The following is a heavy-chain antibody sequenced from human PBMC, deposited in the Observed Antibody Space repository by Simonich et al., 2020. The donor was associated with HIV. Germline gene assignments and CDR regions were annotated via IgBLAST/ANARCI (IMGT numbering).Heavy chain of an antibody. J-gene: IGHJ4*02. CDR1: GDTFISYH. CDR3: AGEGAVAGKNPEGYLAH. Sequence: GAEVKKPGASVKVSCKASGDTFISYHMHWVRQAPGQGLEWIGIIKPSDGSTTYAQRFQGRVTMTRDTSTNMAYMDLSSLRSEDRAGYYGAGEGAVAGKNPEGYLAHGAQGTLVPVS. D-gene: IGHD6-19*01. V-gene: IGHV1-46*01. CDR2: IKPSDGST.